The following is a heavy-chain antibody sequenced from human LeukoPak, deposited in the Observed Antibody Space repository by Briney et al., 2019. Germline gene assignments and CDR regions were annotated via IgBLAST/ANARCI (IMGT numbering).Heavy chain of an antibody. D-gene: IGHD2-21*02. CDR2: IYSGGST. J-gene: IGHJ4*02. Sequence: PGGSLRLSCAASGFTFSSYAMSWVRHAPGKGLEWVSVIYSGGSTYYADSVKGRFTISRDNSKNTLYLQMNSLRAEDTAVYYCARDPLAYCGGDCHMDGYWGQGTLVTVSS. CDR3: ARDPLAYCGGDCHMDGY. CDR1: GFTFSSYA. V-gene: IGHV3-66*01.